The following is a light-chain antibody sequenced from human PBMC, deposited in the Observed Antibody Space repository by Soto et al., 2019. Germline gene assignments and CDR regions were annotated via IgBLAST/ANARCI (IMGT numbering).Light chain of an antibody. CDR3: QQTTSFPLT. V-gene: IGKV1-12*01. CDR2: AAS. Sequence: DIQMTQSPSFVSASVGDRVTITCRASQGISSWLAWYQHKPGRAPKLLIHAASSLESGVPSSFSDSRAGTDCTLTNSSLQPEDFATYYCQQTTSFPLTFGGGTKVEIK. J-gene: IGKJ4*01. CDR1: QGISSW.